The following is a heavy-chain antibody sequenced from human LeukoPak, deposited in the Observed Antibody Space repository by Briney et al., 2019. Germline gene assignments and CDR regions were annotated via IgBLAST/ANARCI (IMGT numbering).Heavy chain of an antibody. D-gene: IGHD6-19*01. Sequence: GGSLRLSCAAPGFTFSSYGMHWVRQAPGKGLEWVAFIRYGGNTEYYADSVKGRFTISRDNSKNTLYLQMNSLRAEDTAVYYCASISSRGWTASDYWGQGTLVTVSS. CDR2: IRYGGNTE. CDR1: GFTFSSYG. J-gene: IGHJ4*02. CDR3: ASISSRGWTASDY. V-gene: IGHV3-30*02.